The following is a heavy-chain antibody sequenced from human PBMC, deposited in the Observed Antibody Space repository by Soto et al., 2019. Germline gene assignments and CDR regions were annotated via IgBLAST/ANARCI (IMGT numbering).Heavy chain of an antibody. D-gene: IGHD1-26*01. CDR1: GGTFSSYI. CDR3: ATLGSGSYDY. J-gene: IGHJ4*01. Sequence: QVHLVQSGAEVKKPGSSVTVSCKASGGTFSSYIISWVRQAPGQGLEWMGRISPTVGIPNYAQKFQGRVTITADRSTSTAYMERNSLRSEDTAMYYCATLGSGSYDYWGRGTLVTVSS. CDR2: ISPTVGIP. V-gene: IGHV1-69*02.